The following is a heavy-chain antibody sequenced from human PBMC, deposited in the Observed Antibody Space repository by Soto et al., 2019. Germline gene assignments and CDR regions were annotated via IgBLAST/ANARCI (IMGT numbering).Heavy chain of an antibody. D-gene: IGHD3-3*01. J-gene: IGHJ6*03. V-gene: IGHV1-69*13. CDR3: ARGHYDFPQYMDV. CDR2: IIPIFGTA. Sequence: GASVKVSCKASGGTFSSYAISWVRQAPGQGLEWMGGIIPIFGTANYAQKFQGRVTITADESTSTAYMELSSLRSEDAAVYYCARGHYDFPQYMDVWGQGTTVTVSS. CDR1: GGTFSSYA.